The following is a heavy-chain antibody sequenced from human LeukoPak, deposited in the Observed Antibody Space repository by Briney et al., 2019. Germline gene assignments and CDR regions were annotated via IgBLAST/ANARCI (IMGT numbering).Heavy chain of an antibody. CDR3: ARTYIVGPTRHFDY. CDR2: LYYSGST. D-gene: IGHD1-26*01. Sequence: SETLSLTCTVSGGSISSRSNYWGWIRQPPGKGLEWIGSLYYSGSTYYNPPLKSRVTISVDTSKNQFSLKLSSVTAADTAVYFCARTYIVGPTRHFDYWGQGTLVTVSS. V-gene: IGHV4-39*01. CDR1: GGSISSRSNY. J-gene: IGHJ4*02.